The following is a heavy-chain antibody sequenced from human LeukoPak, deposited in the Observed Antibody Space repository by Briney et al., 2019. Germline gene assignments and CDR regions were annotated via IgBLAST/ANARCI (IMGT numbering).Heavy chain of an antibody. CDR1: GFTFSSYD. Sequence: AGGSLRLSCAASGFTFSSYDMSWVRQAPRKGLEWVSVVSGSGSSTDYADSVKGRFTISTDNSKNTLYLQMNSLRTEDTAVYYCAREGGDSSGYLDYWGQGTLVTVSS. J-gene: IGHJ4*02. CDR2: VSGSGSST. CDR3: AREGGDSSGYLDY. D-gene: IGHD3-22*01. V-gene: IGHV3-23*01.